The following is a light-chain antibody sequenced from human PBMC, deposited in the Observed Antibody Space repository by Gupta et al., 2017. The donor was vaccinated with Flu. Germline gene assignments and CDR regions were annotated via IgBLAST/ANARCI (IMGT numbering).Light chain of an antibody. V-gene: IGKV2-28*01. CDR3: MQELQTPIA. CDR2: GGS. J-gene: IGKJ5*01. CDR1: RGLRVRTGYKY. Sequence: VTPGESACIYDRSSRGLRVRTGYKYLDWYLQKPGQAPQLLIYGGSSRAKGVPDRFSGSGSGTDFTLKISRGEAEDVGVYYCMQELQTPIAFGQGTQLEIK.